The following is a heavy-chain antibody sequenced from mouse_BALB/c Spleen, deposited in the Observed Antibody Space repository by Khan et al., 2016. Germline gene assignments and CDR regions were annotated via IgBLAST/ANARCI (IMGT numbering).Heavy chain of an antibody. J-gene: IGHJ1*01. CDR2: INPYNDGG. Sequence: VQLKESGPELVKPGASVKMSCKASGYTFTSYIMHWVKQKPGQGLEWIGYINPYNDGGKYNEKFKGKATLTSDKSSSTAYMELSSLTSEDSVVYYCARKNYYVSSFYWYFDVWGAGTTVTVSS. CDR3: ARKNYYVSSFYWYFDV. V-gene: IGHV1S136*01. D-gene: IGHD1-1*01. CDR1: GYTFTSYI.